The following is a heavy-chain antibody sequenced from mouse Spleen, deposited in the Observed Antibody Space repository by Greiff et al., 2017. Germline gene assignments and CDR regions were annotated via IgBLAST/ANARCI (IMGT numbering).Heavy chain of an antibody. CDR3: ASITTATAWFAY. CDR2: INPNYGTT. CDR1: GYTFTDYN. Sequence: EVQLQQSGPELVKPGASVKISCKASGYTFTDYNMNWVKQSNGKSLEWIGVINPNYGTTSYNQKFKGKATLTVDQSSSTAYMQLISLTSEDSAVYYCASITTATAWFAYWGQGTLVTVSA. V-gene: IGHV1-39*01. D-gene: IGHD1-2*01. J-gene: IGHJ3*01.